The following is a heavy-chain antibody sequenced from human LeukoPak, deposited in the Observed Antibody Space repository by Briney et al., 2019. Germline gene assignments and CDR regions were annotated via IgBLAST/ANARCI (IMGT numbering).Heavy chain of an antibody. CDR3: ARADYDYIWGSFGYFDF. V-gene: IGHV4-59*01. D-gene: IGHD3-16*01. Sequence: SETLSLTCTVSGGSFTSFYWSWIRQPPGKGPEWIGYIFYSGSTNFNPPLKSRVTMSVDTSKNQFSLKLSSVTAADTAVHYCARADYDYIWGSFGYFDFWGQGTLATVSS. J-gene: IGHJ4*02. CDR2: IFYSGST. CDR1: GGSFTSFY.